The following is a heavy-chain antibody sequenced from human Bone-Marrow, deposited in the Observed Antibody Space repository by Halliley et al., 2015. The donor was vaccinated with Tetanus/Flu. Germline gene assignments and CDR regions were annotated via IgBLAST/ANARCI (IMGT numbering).Heavy chain of an antibody. Sequence: CAASGFSVRTNDMSWVRQAPGKGLEWVSLIHADGSTFSADSVKGRFTISRDNSKNTVYLQMNSLRAEDTALYYCARDSLLRGAVTTYYYGMAVWGQGTTVTVSS. V-gene: IGHV3-53*01. CDR2: IHADGST. J-gene: IGHJ6*02. D-gene: IGHD4-17*01. CDR3: ARDSLLRGAVTTYYYGMAV. CDR1: GFSVRTND.